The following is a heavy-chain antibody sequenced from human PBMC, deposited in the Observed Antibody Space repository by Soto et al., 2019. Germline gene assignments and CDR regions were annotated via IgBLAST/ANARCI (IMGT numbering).Heavy chain of an antibody. V-gene: IGHV4-59*01. J-gene: IGHJ4*02. D-gene: IGHD4-17*01. Sequence: PSETVSLTCTVSGGSISSYYWSWIRQPPGKGLEWIGYIYYSGSTNYNPSLKSRVTISVDTSKNQFSLKLSSVTAADTAVYYCARLDDYGGKGRDYWGQGTLVTVSS. CDR2: IYYSGST. CDR3: ARLDDYGGKGRDY. CDR1: GGSISSYY.